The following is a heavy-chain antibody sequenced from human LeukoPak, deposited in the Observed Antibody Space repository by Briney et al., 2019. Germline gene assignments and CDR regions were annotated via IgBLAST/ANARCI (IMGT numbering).Heavy chain of an antibody. CDR3: ARDDSRYYYYYGMDV. D-gene: IGHD6-13*01. Sequence: GGSLRLSCAASGFTFSSYWMSWVRQAPGKGLEWVANIKQDGSEKYYVDSVKGRFTISRDNSKNTLYLQMNSLRAEDTAVYYCARDDSRYYYYYGMDVWGQGTTVTVSS. J-gene: IGHJ6*02. CDR2: IKQDGSEK. V-gene: IGHV3-7*01. CDR1: GFTFSSYW.